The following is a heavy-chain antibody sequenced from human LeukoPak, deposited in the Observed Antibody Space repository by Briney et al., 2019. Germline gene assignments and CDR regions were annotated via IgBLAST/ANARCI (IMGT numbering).Heavy chain of an antibody. Sequence: SETLSLTCTVSGGSISGYYWSWIRQSPGKGLECIGYFYYSGSTSYNPSLKSRVTISVDTSKNQFSLKLSSVTAADTAVYYCAGAGYDTATGYLGVFDVWGQGTMVTVS. D-gene: IGHD3-9*01. V-gene: IGHV4-59*01. CDR2: FYYSGST. J-gene: IGHJ3*01. CDR3: AGAGYDTATGYLGVFDV. CDR1: GGSISGYY.